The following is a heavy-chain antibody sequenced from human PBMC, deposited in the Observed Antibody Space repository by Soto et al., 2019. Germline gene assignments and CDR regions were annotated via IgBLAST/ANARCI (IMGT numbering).Heavy chain of an antibody. CDR3: ARHGTFYGDYSGFDP. CDR1: GGSISSSSYY. J-gene: IGHJ5*02. CDR2: IYYSGST. D-gene: IGHD4-17*01. V-gene: IGHV4-39*01. Sequence: SETLSLTCTVSGGSISSSSYYWGWIRQPPGKGLEWIGSIYYSGSTYYNPSLKSRVTISVDTSKNQFSLKLSSVTAADTAVYYCARHGTFYGDYSGFDPWGQGTLVTVSS.